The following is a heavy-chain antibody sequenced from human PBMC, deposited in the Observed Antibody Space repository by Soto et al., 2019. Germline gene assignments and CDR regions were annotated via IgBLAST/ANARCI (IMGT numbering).Heavy chain of an antibody. V-gene: IGHV1-2*02. Sequence: ASVKVSCKASGYTFTGYYMHWVRQAPGQGLEWMGWINPNSGGTNYAQKFRGRVTMTRDTSISTAYMELSRLRSDDTAVYYCARGITGTTVSYYYYGMDVWGQGTTVTVS. CDR1: GYTFTGYY. D-gene: IGHD1-7*01. J-gene: IGHJ6*02. CDR2: INPNSGGT. CDR3: ARGITGTTVSYYYYGMDV.